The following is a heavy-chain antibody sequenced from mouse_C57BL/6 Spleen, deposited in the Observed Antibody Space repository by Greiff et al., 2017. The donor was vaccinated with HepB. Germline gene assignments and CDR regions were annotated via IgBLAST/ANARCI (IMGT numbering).Heavy chain of an antibody. CDR2: IDTSDSET. J-gene: IGHJ3*01. CDR3: ARWAAWFAY. V-gene: IGHV1-52*01. Sequence: QVQLQQPGAELVRPGSSVKLSCKASGYTFTSYWMHWVRQRPIQGLEWIGNIDTSDSETHYNQKFKDKATMAVDKSSSTTYMQLSSLTSEDSAVYYCARWAAWFAYWGQGTLVTVSA. CDR1: GYTFTSYW.